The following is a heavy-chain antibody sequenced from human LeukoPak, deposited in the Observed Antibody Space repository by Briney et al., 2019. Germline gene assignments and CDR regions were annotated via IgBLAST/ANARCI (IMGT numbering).Heavy chain of an antibody. CDR2: ISGSGGST. D-gene: IGHD3-22*01. CDR3: AKDAYYDSSGYRPYYFDY. J-gene: IGHJ4*02. CDR1: GFTFSSYA. V-gene: IGHV3-23*01. Sequence: SCSASGFTFSSYAMSWVRQAPGKGLEWVSAISGSGGSTYYADSVKGRFTISRDNSKNTLYLQMNSLRAEDTAVYYCAKDAYYDSSGYRPYYFDYWGQGTLVTVSS.